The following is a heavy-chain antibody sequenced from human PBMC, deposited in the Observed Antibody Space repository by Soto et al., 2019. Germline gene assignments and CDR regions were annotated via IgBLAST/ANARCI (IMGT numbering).Heavy chain of an antibody. J-gene: IGHJ5*02. CDR2: ISGDGSNE. CDR3: ARHLSHLKTGWLDT. CDR1: GFTFINYA. D-gene: IGHD7-27*01. Sequence: PGGSLRLSCRVSGFTFINYAMHWVRQAPGKGLEWVALISGDGSNEYYADSVKGRFTISRDNSRDTLYLQMNSLRADDTAVYYCARHLSHLKTGWLDTWGQGTLVTVSS. V-gene: IGHV3-30-3*01.